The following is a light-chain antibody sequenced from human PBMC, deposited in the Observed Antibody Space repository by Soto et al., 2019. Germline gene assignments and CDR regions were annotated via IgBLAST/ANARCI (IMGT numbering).Light chain of an antibody. J-gene: IGLJ3*02. Sequence: QSVLTQPPSASGTPGQRVTISCSGSSSNIGSNAASWYQQLPGTAPKVLIYSNNQRPSGVPDRFSGSKSGTSASLAISGLQSEDDADYYFATWDDSLNGWVFGGGTKLTVL. CDR2: SNN. CDR3: ATWDDSLNGWV. CDR1: SSNIGSNA. V-gene: IGLV1-44*01.